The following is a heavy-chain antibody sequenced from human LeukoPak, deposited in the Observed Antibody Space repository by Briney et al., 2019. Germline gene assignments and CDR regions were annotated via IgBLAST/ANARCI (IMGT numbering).Heavy chain of an antibody. CDR2: IYSSGST. J-gene: IGHJ3*01. CDR3: ARRGDV. V-gene: IGHV4-61*02. CDR1: GGSISSGSYY. Sequence: SQTLSLTCTVSGGSISSGSYYWNWIRQPAGKGLEWIGRIYSSGSTNYNSSLESRVTISIDTTKNQFYLKLNSVTAADTAVYYCARRGDVWGQGTMVTVSS.